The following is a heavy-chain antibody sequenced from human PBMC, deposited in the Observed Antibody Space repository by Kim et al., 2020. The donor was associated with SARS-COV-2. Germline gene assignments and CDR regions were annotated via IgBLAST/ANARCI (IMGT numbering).Heavy chain of an antibody. CDR3: AKDQGYCSGGSCYGDAFDI. V-gene: IGHV3-23*01. D-gene: IGHD2-15*01. CDR1: GFTFSSYA. CDR2: ISGSGGST. J-gene: IGHJ3*02. Sequence: GGSLRLSCAASGFTFSSYAMSWVRQAPGKGLEWVSAISGSGGSTYYADSVKGRFTISRDNSKNTLYLQMNSLRAEDTAVYYCAKDQGYCSGGSCYGDAFDIWGQGTMVTVSS.